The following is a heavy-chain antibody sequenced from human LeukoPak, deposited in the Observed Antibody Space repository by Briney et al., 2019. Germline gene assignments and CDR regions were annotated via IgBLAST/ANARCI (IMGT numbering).Heavy chain of an antibody. CDR2: IIPIFGTA. CDR1: GGTFSSNA. D-gene: IGHD3-22*01. Sequence: ASVKVSCKASGGTFSSNAISWVRQAPGQGLEWMGGIIPIFGTANYAQNLQGRVTMTTDTSTTTAYMELRSLRSDDTAVYYCARWVDYYDSSSPPYYFYYMDVWGKGTTVTVSS. V-gene: IGHV1-69*05. CDR3: ARWVDYYDSSSPPYYFYYMDV. J-gene: IGHJ6*03.